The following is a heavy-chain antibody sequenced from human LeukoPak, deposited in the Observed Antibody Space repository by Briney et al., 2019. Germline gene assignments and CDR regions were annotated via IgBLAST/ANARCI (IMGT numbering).Heavy chain of an antibody. CDR3: ARSPLRSVAGTDY. J-gene: IGHJ4*02. CDR1: GFTFSNYW. D-gene: IGHD6-19*01. Sequence: GGSLRLSCAASGFTFSNYWMSWVRQAPGKGLVWVSRINSDGSSTSYADSVKGRFTISRDNAKNTLYLQMNSLRAEDTAVYYCARSPLRSVAGTDYWGQGTLVTVSS. CDR2: INSDGSST. V-gene: IGHV3-74*01.